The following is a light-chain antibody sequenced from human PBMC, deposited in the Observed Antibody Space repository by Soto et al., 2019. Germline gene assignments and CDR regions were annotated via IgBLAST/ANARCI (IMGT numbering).Light chain of an antibody. CDR1: SSDVGGYNY. CDR2: DVS. CDR3: NSYTSSSTRVV. Sequence: QSVLTQPASVSGSPGQSITISCTGTSSDVGGYNYVSWYQQHPGKAPKLMIYDVSNRPSGVSNRFSGSKSGNTASLTISGLQAEDEADYYCNSYTSSSTRVVFGGWTKVTVL. J-gene: IGLJ2*01. V-gene: IGLV2-14*01.